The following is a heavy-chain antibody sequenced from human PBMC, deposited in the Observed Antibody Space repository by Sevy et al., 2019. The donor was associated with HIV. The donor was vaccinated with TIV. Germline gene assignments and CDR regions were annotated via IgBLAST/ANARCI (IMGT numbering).Heavy chain of an antibody. CDR3: TTLLGVAFDY. D-gene: IGHD3-10*01. Sequence: GGSLRLSCAVSGFNFSVSAMHWVRHASGKGLEWLGRIRSKANNYATAYSTSLKGRFTMSRDDSKSTAYLQMNSLKSEDTALYYCTTLLGVAFDYWGQGALVTVSS. J-gene: IGHJ4*02. CDR2: IRSKANNYAT. V-gene: IGHV3-73*01. CDR1: GFNFSVSA.